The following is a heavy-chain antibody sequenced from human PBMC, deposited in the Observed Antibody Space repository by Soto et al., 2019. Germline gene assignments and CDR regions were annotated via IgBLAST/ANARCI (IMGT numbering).Heavy chain of an antibody. Sequence: PGGSLRLSCAASGFTFSPSAMHWVRHAPGKGLDWVALISHDGAKYYYSDSMEGRFTISRENSKNMVYLQMDSLKTEDLAVYHCAKVGGPYYSVDHCGQG. CDR3: AKVGGPYYSVDH. V-gene: IGHV3-30*18. CDR2: ISHDGAKY. D-gene: IGHD2-15*01. J-gene: IGHJ5*02. CDR1: GFTFSPSA.